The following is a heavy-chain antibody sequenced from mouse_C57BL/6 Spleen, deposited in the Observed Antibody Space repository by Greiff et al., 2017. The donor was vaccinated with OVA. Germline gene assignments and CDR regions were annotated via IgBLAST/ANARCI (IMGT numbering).Heavy chain of an antibody. V-gene: IGHV1-15*01. CDR2: IDPETGGT. Sequence: QVQLQQSGAELVRPGASVTLSCKASGYTFTDYEMHWVKQTPVHGLEWIGAIDPETGGTAYNQKFKGKAILTADKSSSTAYMELRSLTSEDSAVYYCTRSLYDSSWFAYWGQGTLVTVSA. D-gene: IGHD2-4*01. CDR1: GYTFTDYE. CDR3: TRSLYDSSWFAY. J-gene: IGHJ3*01.